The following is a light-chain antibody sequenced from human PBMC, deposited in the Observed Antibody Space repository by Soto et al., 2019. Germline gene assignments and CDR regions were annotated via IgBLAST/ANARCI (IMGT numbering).Light chain of an antibody. V-gene: IGKV1-17*01. CDR3: LQHCWYPWT. Sequence: DIQMTQSPSSLSASVGDRVTITCRASQDITNDLSWYQQKPGQAPKRLIYAASALQSGVPSRFSDDGSGTEFTLTISSLQSEDFATYYCLQHCWYPWTFGQGTKVDLK. J-gene: IGKJ1*01. CDR2: AAS. CDR1: QDITND.